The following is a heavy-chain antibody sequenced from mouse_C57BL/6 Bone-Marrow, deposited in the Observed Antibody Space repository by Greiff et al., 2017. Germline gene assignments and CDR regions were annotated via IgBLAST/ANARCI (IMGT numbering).Heavy chain of an antibody. CDR1: GYTFTNYW. CDR2: IYLGGGYT. Sequence: QVQLQQSGAELVRPGTSVKMSCKASGYTFTNYWIGWAKQRPGHGLEWIGDIYLGGGYTNYNEKFKGKATLTADKSSSTAYMQFSSLTSEDSAIYYCARYYGHWYFDVWGTGTTVTVSS. CDR3: ARYYGHWYFDV. V-gene: IGHV1-63*01. D-gene: IGHD1-2*01. J-gene: IGHJ1*03.